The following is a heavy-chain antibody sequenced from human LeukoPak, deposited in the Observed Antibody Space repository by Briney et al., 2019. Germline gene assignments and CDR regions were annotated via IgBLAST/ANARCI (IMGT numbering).Heavy chain of an antibody. J-gene: IGHJ3*02. CDR1: GFTFSSYS. D-gene: IGHD6-6*01. V-gene: IGHV3-48*01. Sequence: GGSLRLSCAASGFTFSSYSMIWVRQAPGKGLAWVSYISSSSSTIYYADSVKGRFTISRDNAKNSLYLQMNSLRAEDTAVYYCASTSIAARRRSSAFDIWGQGTMVTVSS. CDR3: ASTSIAARRRSSAFDI. CDR2: ISSSSSTI.